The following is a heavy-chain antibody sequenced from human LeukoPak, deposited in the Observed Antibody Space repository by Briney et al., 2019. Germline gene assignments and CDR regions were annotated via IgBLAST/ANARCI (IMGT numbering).Heavy chain of an antibody. CDR2: IYYSGST. CDR3: ARHYGP. V-gene: IGHV4-39*01. D-gene: IGHD3-10*01. CDR1: GGSFSGYY. J-gene: IGHJ4*02. Sequence: QPSETLSLTCAVYGGSFSGYYWSWIRQPPGKGLEWIGSIYYSGSTYYNPSLESRVTISVDTSKNQFSLKLNSVTATDTAVYYCARHYGPWGQGTLVTVSS.